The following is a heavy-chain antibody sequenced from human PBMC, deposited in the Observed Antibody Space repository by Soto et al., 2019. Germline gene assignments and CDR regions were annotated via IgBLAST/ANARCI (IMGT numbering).Heavy chain of an antibody. D-gene: IGHD3-22*01. V-gene: IGHV1-3*01. Sequence: QVQLVQSGAEVKKPGASVKVSCKASGYTFTSYAMHCVRQAPGQRLEWMGWINAGNGNTKYSQKFQGRVTITRDTSASTAYMELSSLRSEDTAVYYCATYYYDSSGYYNWFDPWGQGTLVTVSS. CDR1: GYTFTSYA. J-gene: IGHJ5*02. CDR2: INAGNGNT. CDR3: ATYYYDSSGYYNWFDP.